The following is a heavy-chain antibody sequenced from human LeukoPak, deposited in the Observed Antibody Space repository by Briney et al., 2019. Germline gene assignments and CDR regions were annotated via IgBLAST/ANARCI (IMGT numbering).Heavy chain of an antibody. CDR2: IYTSGST. Sequence: PSETLSLTCTVSGGSISSYYWSWIRQPAGKRLEWIGRIYTSGSTNYNPSLKSRVTISVDTSKNQFSLKLSSVTAADTAVYYCARTGPDYDILTGYQGNYYYGMDVWGQGTTVTVSS. CDR3: ARTGPDYDILTGYQGNYYYGMDV. V-gene: IGHV4-4*07. J-gene: IGHJ6*02. D-gene: IGHD3-9*01. CDR1: GGSISSYY.